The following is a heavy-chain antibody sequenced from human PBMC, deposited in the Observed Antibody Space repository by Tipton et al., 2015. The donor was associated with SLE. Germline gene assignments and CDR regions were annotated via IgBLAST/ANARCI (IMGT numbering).Heavy chain of an antibody. CDR1: GASVSSFC. Sequence: TLSPTCTVSGASVSSFCWNWIRQSPGKGLEWIACVCNSVSTNYDPSLKSRGTISVDTSKNHFSLELTSVTAADTAVYYCARQRLRLLSPLDAWGQGTTVTVS. CDR2: VCNSVST. CDR3: ARQRLRLLSPLDA. J-gene: IGHJ6*02. D-gene: IGHD3-10*01. V-gene: IGHV4-59*08.